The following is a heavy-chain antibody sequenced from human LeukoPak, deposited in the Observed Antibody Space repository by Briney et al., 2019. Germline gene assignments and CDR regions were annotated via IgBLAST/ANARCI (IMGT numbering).Heavy chain of an antibody. CDR3: ARRYDFWSGYYNAYFDY. CDR2: IYYSGST. D-gene: IGHD3-3*01. CDR1: GFTFSSYS. J-gene: IGHJ4*02. Sequence: GSLRLSCAASGFTFSSYSMNWIRQPPGKGLEWIGSIYYSGSTYYNPSLKSRVTISVDTSKNQFSLKLSSVTAADTAVYYCARRYDFWSGYYNAYFDYWGQGTLVTVSS. V-gene: IGHV4-39*01.